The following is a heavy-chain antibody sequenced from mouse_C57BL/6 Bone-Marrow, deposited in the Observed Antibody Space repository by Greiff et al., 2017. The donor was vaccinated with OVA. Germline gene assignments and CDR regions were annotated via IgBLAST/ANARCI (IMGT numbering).Heavy chain of an antibody. CDR1: GYTFTDYY. CDR3: ARRGYDYDAFDY. V-gene: IGHV1-26*01. Sequence: EVQLQQSGPELVKPGASVKISCKASGYTFTDYYMNWVKQSHGKSLEWIGDINPNNGGTSYKQKLKGKATLTIDKSTSTAYMELRSLTSEDSAVYYCARRGYDYDAFDYWGQGTTLTVSS. CDR2: INPNNGGT. J-gene: IGHJ2*01. D-gene: IGHD2-4*01.